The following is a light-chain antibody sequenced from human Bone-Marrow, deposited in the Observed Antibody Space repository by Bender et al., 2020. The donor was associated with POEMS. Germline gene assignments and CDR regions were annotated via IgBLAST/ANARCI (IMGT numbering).Light chain of an antibody. J-gene: IGLJ3*02. CDR1: SDDVGAYDY. Sequence: QSALTQPASVSGSPGQSITISCTGTSDDVGAYDYVSLYQHHPGHAPKLLLYDVSNRPSGISYRFSGSKSGNTASLTISGLQADDEADYFCFSYTASNTRVFGGGTKVTV. CDR2: DVS. CDR3: FSYTASNTRV. V-gene: IGLV2-14*03.